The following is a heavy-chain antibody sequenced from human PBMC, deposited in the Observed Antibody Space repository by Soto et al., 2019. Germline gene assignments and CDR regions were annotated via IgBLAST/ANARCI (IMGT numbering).Heavy chain of an antibody. V-gene: IGHV4-34*01. CDR1: GGSFSDYN. D-gene: IGHD2-15*01. CDR3: ARGGRMGVAATPIRY. Sequence: QVQLQQWGAGLLKPSETLSLTRAVYGGSFSDYNWSWIRQPPGKGLEWIGEIDYSGRTSYNPSLKNRLTISVDTSKNQFSLKLSSVTAADTAVYYCARGGRMGVAATPIRYWGQGTLVTVSS. CDR2: IDYSGRT. J-gene: IGHJ4*02.